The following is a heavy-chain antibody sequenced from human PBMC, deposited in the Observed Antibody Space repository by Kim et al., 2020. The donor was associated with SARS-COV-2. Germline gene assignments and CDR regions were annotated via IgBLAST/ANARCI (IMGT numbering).Heavy chain of an antibody. CDR1: GCTFSSYA. J-gene: IGHJ4*02. CDR3: AKVGEYSYGTLTAFDY. V-gene: IGHV3-23*03. Sequence: GGSLRLSCAASGCTFSSYAMSWVRQAPGKGLEWVSVIYSGGSSTYYTDTVKGRFTISRDNSKNTLYLQMNSLRAEDTAVYYCAKVGEYSYGTLTAFDYWGPGTLVTVSS. D-gene: IGHD5-18*01. CDR2: IYSGGSST.